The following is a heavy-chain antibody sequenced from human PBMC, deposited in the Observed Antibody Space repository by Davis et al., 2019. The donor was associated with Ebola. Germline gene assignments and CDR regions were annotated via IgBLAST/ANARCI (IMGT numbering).Heavy chain of an antibody. D-gene: IGHD4-17*01. CDR1: GGSISSSSYY. CDR2: IYYSGST. CDR3: ARGSTVTTDY. J-gene: IGHJ4*02. Sequence: MPSETLSLTCTVSGGSISSSSYYWGWIRQPPGKGLEWIGSIYYSGSTYYNPSLKSRVTISVDTSKNQFSLKLSSVTAADTAVYYCARGSTVTTDYWGQGTLVTVSS. V-gene: IGHV4-39*07.